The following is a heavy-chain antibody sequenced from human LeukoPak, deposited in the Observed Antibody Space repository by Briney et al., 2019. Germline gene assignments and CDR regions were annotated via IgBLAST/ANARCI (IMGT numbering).Heavy chain of an antibody. J-gene: IGHJ6*03. Sequence: GASVKVSCKASGYTFTSYGISWVRRAPGQGLEWMGWISAYNGNTNYAQNLQGRVTMTTDTSTSTAYMELKSLRFDDTAVYYCASLQRNYESSGQYVFHYYYMDVWGKGATVIVSS. V-gene: IGHV1-18*01. CDR3: ASLQRNYESSGQYVFHYYYMDV. CDR1: GYTFTSYG. D-gene: IGHD3-22*01. CDR2: ISAYNGNT.